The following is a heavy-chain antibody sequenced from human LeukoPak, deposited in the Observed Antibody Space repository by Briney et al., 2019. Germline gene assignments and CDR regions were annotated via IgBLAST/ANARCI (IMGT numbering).Heavy chain of an antibody. V-gene: IGHV4-59*12. CDR2: IYYSGST. CDR3: ARGGYYGSGNDFRFDP. D-gene: IGHD3-10*01. CDR1: GGSISSYY. J-gene: IGHJ5*02. Sequence: ASETLSLTCTVSGGSISSYYWSWIRQPPGKGLEWIGYIYYSGSTNYNPSLKSRVTISVDTSKNQFSLKLSSVTAADTAVYYCARGGYYGSGNDFRFDPWGQGTLVTVSS.